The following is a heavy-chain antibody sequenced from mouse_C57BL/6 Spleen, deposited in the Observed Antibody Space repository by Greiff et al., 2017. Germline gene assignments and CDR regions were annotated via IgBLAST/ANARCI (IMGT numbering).Heavy chain of an antibody. J-gene: IGHJ1*03. D-gene: IGHD1-1*01. Sequence: VQLQQPGAELVRPGSSVKLSCKASGYTFTSYWMDWVKQRPGQGLEWIGNIYPSDSETHYNQKFKDKATLTVDKSSSTAYMQLSSLTSEDSAVYYCARRAYGTGWYFDVWGTGTTVTVSS. CDR1: GYTFTSYW. CDR3: ARRAYGTGWYFDV. V-gene: IGHV1-61*01. CDR2: IYPSDSET.